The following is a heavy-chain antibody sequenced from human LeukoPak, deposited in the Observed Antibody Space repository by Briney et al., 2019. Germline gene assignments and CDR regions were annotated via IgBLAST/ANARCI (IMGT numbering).Heavy chain of an antibody. J-gene: IGHJ4*02. CDR3: AREPTYTNSWYTTCDY. D-gene: IGHD6-19*01. Sequence: GGSLRLSCAASGFTCSSYGMNWVRQAPGKGLEWVSGISGDAGRTYYADSVKGRFTIYRDNSKNTLYLQMNSLRAEDTAVYYCAREPTYTNSWYTTCDYWGQGTLVTVSS. CDR2: ISGDAGRT. CDR1: GFTCSSYG. V-gene: IGHV3-23*01.